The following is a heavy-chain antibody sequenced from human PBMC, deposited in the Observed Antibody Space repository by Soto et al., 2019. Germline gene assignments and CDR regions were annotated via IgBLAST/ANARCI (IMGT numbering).Heavy chain of an antibody. D-gene: IGHD5-18*01. J-gene: IGHJ6*02. CDR2: IHDSGSY. CDR1: GGSISGSA. Sequence: SETLSLTCTISGGSISGSAWSWIRQPPGKGLEWIGFIHDSGSYNSNSSLRSRMNMSFGPSDNQFSLKLSSVTAADTAVYYCARGHRAMEYYYYYGMDVWGQGTTVTVSS. V-gene: IGHV4-59*01. CDR3: ARGHRAMEYYYYYGMDV.